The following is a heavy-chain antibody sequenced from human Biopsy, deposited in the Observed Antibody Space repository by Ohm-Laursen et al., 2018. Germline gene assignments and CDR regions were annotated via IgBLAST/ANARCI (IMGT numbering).Heavy chain of an antibody. CDR2: IYTSGIT. D-gene: IGHD1-14*01. V-gene: IGHV4-4*07. Sequence: PSQTQSLTCTVSGGSLSSYSWSWIRQPAGKGLEWIGQIYTSGITNYNPSLKSRVTMSVDTSKNKFSLRVSSVTAADTAAYYCARDRDRRGWFDPWGQGTLVTVSS. CDR1: GGSLSSYS. CDR3: ARDRDRRGWFDP. J-gene: IGHJ5*02.